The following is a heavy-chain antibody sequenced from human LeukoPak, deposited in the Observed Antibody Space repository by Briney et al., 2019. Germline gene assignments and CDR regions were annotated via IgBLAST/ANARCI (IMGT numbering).Heavy chain of an antibody. CDR2: ISGNGGNT. V-gene: IGHV3-23*01. J-gene: IGHJ4*02. CDR3: ARPALGPTDLTTYHADY. CDR1: GFTFSSYA. D-gene: IGHD1-26*01. Sequence: GGSLRLSCAASGFTFSSYAMTWVRQAPGKGLEWVSTISGNGGNTYYADSVKGRFTISRDNSKSTLYLQMNSLRAEDTAVYYCARPALGPTDLTTYHADYWGQGTLVTVSS.